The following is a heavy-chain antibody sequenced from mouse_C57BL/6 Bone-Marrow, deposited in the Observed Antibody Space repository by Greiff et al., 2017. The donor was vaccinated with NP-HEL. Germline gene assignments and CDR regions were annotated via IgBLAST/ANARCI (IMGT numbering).Heavy chain of an antibody. V-gene: IGHV5-12*01. D-gene: IGHD4-1*01. CDR3: ASRLGPFDY. CDR1: GFTFSDYY. J-gene: IGHJ2*01. CDR2: ISNGGGST. Sequence: EVQLVESGGGLVQPGGSLKLSCAASGFTFSDYYMYWVRQTPEKRLEWVAYISNGGGSTYYPDTVKGRFTISRDNAKNTLYLQMSRLKSEDTAMYYCASRLGPFDYWGQGTTLTVSS.